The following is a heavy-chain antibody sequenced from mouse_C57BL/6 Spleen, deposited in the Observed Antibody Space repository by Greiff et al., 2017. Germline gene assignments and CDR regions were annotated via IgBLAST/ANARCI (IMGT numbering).Heavy chain of an antibody. CDR3: TTDGYYPAWFAY. D-gene: IGHD2-3*01. Sequence: EVKLQQSGAELVRPGASVKLSCTASGFNIKDDYMHWVKQRPEQGLEWIGWIDPENGDTEYASKFQGKATITADTSSNTAYLQLSSLTSEDTAVYYCTTDGYYPAWFAYWGQGTLVTVSA. CDR1: GFNIKDDY. V-gene: IGHV14-4*01. CDR2: IDPENGDT. J-gene: IGHJ3*01.